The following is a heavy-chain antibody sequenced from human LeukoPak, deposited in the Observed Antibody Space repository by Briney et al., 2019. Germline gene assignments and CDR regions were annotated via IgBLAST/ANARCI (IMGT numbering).Heavy chain of an antibody. CDR2: ISSSSSYI. Sequence: PGGSLRLSCAASGFTFSSYSMNWVCQAPGKGLEWVSSISSSSSYIYYADSVKGRFTISRDNAKNSLYLQMNSLGAEDTAVYYCARDFPDIVVVPAAISIWGQGTLVTVSS. D-gene: IGHD2-2*01. J-gene: IGHJ4*02. V-gene: IGHV3-21*01. CDR1: GFTFSSYS. CDR3: ARDFPDIVVVPAAISI.